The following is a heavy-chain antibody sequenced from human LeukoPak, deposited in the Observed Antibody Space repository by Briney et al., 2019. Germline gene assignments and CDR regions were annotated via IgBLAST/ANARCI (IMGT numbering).Heavy chain of an antibody. V-gene: IGHV3-74*01. Sequence: GGSLRLSCAASGFTFTNYWMHWVRQAPGKGLVWVSHINTDGSSTNYADSVKGRFTISRDNTKNTLYLQMNSLRSEDTALYYCAAVFGSGYYYYFDYWGQGSLVTVSS. CDR2: INTDGSST. J-gene: IGHJ4*02. CDR3: AAVFGSGYYYYFDY. D-gene: IGHD3-22*01. CDR1: GFTFTNYW.